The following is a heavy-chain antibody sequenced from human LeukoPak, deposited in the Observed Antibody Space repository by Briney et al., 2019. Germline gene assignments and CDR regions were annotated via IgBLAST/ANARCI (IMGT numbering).Heavy chain of an antibody. Sequence: GGSLRLSCAASGFTFSSYAMSWVRQAPGKGLEWVSVISGSGGSTNYADSVKGRFTISRDNSKNTLYLQMNSLRAEDTAVYYCALLTGDPLGYWGQGTLVTVSS. V-gene: IGHV3-23*01. D-gene: IGHD7-27*01. J-gene: IGHJ4*02. CDR2: ISGSGGST. CDR3: ALLTGDPLGY. CDR1: GFTFSSYA.